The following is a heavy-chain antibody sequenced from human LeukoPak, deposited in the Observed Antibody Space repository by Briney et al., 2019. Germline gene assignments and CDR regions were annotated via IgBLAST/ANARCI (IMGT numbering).Heavy chain of an antibody. D-gene: IGHD3-10*01. CDR3: ARGHYHYASGSYGVFRFDP. Sequence: PSETLSLTCAVYGESFSGYYWSWIRQPPGKGLEWIGEINHSGSTNYNPSLKSRVTISVDTSKNQSSLRLNSVTAADRAVYYCARGHYHYASGSYGVFRFDPWGQGTLVTVSS. J-gene: IGHJ5*02. CDR1: GESFSGYY. V-gene: IGHV4-34*01. CDR2: INHSGST.